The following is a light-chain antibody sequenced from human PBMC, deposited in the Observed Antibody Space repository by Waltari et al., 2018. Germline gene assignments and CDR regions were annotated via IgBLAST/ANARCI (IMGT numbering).Light chain of an antibody. Sequence: QSVLTHPPSASGTHGQTVTISCSGCSSNIGGIVVNWHQQGPGTTPNILIYRNDQRPSGVPDRFPCSKSGTPASLAISGLRSEDEADYYCAAWDDKLGGRWAFGGGTKLTVL. V-gene: IGLV1-47*01. J-gene: IGLJ2*01. CDR3: AAWDDKLGGRWA. CDR1: SSNIGGIV. CDR2: RND.